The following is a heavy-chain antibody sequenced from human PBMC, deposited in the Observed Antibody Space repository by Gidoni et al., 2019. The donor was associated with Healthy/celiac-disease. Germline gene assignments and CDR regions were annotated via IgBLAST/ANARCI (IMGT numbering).Heavy chain of an antibody. CDR2: ISWNSGSI. D-gene: IGHD2-21*01. CDR1: GFTFDDYA. CDR3: AKSYCGGDCHEYFQH. V-gene: IGHV3-9*01. J-gene: IGHJ1*01. Sequence: EVQLVESGGGLVQPGRSLRLSCAASGFTFDDYAMHWVRQAPGKGLEWVSGISWNSGSIGYADSVKGRFTISRDNAKNSLYLQMNSLRAEDTALYYCAKSYCGGDCHEYFQHWGQGTLVTVSS.